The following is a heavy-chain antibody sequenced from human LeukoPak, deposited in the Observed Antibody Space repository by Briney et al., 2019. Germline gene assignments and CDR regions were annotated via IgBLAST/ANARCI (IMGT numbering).Heavy chain of an antibody. CDR1: GYTFTGYY. D-gene: IGHD6-13*01. CDR2: INPSSGGT. V-gene: IGHV1-2*02. CDR3: ARDIVRYSGSLGY. Sequence: ASVKVSCKASGYTFTGYYMHWVRQAPGQGLEWMGWINPSSGGTNYAQNFQGRVTVTRDTSISTAYMELSRLRSDDTAVYYCARDIVRYSGSLGYWGQGTLVTVSS. J-gene: IGHJ4*02.